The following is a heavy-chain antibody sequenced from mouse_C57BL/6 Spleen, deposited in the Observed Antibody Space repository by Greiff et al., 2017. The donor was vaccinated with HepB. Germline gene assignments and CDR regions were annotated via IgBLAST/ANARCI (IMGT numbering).Heavy chain of an antibody. V-gene: IGHV5-17*01. CDR2: ISSGSSTI. J-gene: IGHJ3*01. D-gene: IGHD1-1*01. Sequence: EVQVVESGGGLVKPGGSLKLSCAASGFTFSDYGMHWVRQAPEKGLEWVAYISSGSSTIYYADTVKGRFTISRDNAKNTLFLQMTSLRSEDTAMYYCARGENYSAWFAYWGQGTLVTVSA. CDR1: GFTFSDYG. CDR3: ARGENYSAWFAY.